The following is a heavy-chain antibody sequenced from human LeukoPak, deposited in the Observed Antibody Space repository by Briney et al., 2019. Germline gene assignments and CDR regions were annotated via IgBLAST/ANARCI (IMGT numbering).Heavy chain of an antibody. CDR2: IYYSGST. V-gene: IGHV4-39*01. D-gene: IGHD6-13*01. J-gene: IGHJ4*02. Sequence: PSETLSLTCTVSGGSISSSSYYWGWIRQPPGKGLEWIGSIYYSGSTYYNPSLKSRVTISVDTSKNQFSLKLSSVTAADTAVYYYARRGSSSWEYFDYWGQGTLSPSPQ. CDR1: GGSISSSSYY. CDR3: ARRGSSSWEYFDY.